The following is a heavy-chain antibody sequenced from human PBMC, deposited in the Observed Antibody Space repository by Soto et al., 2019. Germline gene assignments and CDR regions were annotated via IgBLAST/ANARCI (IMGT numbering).Heavy chain of an antibody. V-gene: IGHV3-30-3*01. J-gene: IGHJ4*02. Sequence: QVQLVESGGGVVQPGRSLRLSCAASGFTFSSYAMHWVRQAPGKGLGWVAVISYDGSNKYYADSVKGRFTISRDNSKNTLYLQMNSLRAEDTAVYYCAAHDYGDYGGLYWGQGTLVTVSS. CDR1: GFTFSSYA. CDR2: ISYDGSNK. D-gene: IGHD4-17*01. CDR3: AAHDYGDYGGLY.